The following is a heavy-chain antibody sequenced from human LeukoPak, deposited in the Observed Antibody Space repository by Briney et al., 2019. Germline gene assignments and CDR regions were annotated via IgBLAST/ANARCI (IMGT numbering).Heavy chain of an antibody. CDR1: GGSISSGGYY. D-gene: IGHD3-22*01. J-gene: IGHJ4*02. CDR3: ARMGYYYDSSGHDY. V-gene: IGHV4-61*02. Sequence: SETLSLTCTVSGGSISSGGYYWSWIRQPAGKGLEWIGRIYISGRTNYNPSLKSRVTISVDTSKNQFSLKLSSVTAADTAVYYCARMGYYYDSSGHDYWGQGTLVTVSS. CDR2: IYISGRT.